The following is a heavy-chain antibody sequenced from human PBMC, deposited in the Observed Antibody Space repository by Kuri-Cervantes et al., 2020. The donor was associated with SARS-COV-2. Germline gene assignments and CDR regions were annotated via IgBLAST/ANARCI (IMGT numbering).Heavy chain of an antibody. V-gene: IGHV1-8*03. J-gene: IGHJ2*01. D-gene: IGHD3-3*01. Sequence: ASVKVSCKASRYTFTSYDINWVRQATGQGLEWMGWMNPNSGNTGYAQKFQGRVTITRNTSISTAYMELSSLRSEDTAVYYCARAHAYDFWSGYSHWYFDLWGRGTLVTVSS. CDR3: ARAHAYDFWSGYSHWYFDL. CDR2: MNPNSGNT. CDR1: RYTFTSYD.